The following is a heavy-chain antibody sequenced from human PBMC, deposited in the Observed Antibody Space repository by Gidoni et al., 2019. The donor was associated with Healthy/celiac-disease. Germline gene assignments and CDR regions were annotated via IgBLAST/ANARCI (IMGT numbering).Heavy chain of an antibody. CDR1: GVTFSSYT. D-gene: IGHD5-18*01. CDR3: ASGLPGGYHPYYFDY. Sequence: QVQLVQYGAEVKTPGSSVTVSCRASGVTFSSYTIRWVRQAPGKGLEWIGRIIPSLGIANYAQKFQGRFPITAYKSTSTAYMELSSLRSEDTAVYYCASGLPGGYHPYYFDYWGQGTLVTVSS. J-gene: IGHJ4*02. CDR2: IIPSLGIA. V-gene: IGHV1-69*02.